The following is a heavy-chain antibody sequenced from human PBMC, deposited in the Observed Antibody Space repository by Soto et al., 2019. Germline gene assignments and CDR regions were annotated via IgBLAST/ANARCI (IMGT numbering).Heavy chain of an antibody. CDR2: IYHSGST. Sequence: PSETLSLTCAVSGGSISSGGYSWSWIRQPPGKGLERIGYIYHSGSTYYNPSLKSRVTISVDRSKNQFSLKLSSVTAAYTAVYYCARVGHGSGSYGDWFDPWGQGTLVTVSS. CDR1: GGSISSGGYS. D-gene: IGHD3-10*01. J-gene: IGHJ5*02. V-gene: IGHV4-30-2*01. CDR3: ARVGHGSGSYGDWFDP.